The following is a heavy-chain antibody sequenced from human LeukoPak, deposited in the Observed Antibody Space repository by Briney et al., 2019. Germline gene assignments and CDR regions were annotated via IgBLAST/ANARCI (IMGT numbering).Heavy chain of an antibody. CDR1: GGSISSYY. CDR2: IYYSGST. J-gene: IGHJ6*03. Sequence: PSETLSLTCTVSGGSISSYYWSWLRQPPGKGLEWLGYIYYSGSTNYNPSLKSRVTISVDTSKNQFSLKLSSVTAADTAVYYCARGLGTSCYLCYYYMDVWGKGTTVTISS. V-gene: IGHV4-59*01. CDR3: ARGLGTSCYLCYYYMDV. D-gene: IGHD2-2*01.